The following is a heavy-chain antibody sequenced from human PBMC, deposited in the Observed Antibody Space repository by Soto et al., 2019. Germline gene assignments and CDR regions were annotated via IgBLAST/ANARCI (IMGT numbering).Heavy chain of an antibody. Sequence: RGESLKISCKGSGYSFTSYWISWVRQMPGKGLEWMGRIDPSDSYTNYSPSFQGHVTISADKSISTAYLQWSSLKASDTAMYYCARLALEWSSALEGYYYGMDVWGQGTTVTVPS. J-gene: IGHJ6*02. D-gene: IGHD3-3*01. CDR1: GYSFTSYW. CDR3: ARLALEWSSALEGYYYGMDV. V-gene: IGHV5-10-1*01. CDR2: IDPSDSYT.